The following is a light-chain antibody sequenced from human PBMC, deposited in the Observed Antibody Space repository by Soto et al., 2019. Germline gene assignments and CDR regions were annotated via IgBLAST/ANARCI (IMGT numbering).Light chain of an antibody. CDR3: SSYAGSNNLV. J-gene: IGLJ2*01. CDR1: SSDVGAYNY. CDR2: EVS. Sequence: QSALTQPPSASGSPGQSVTISCTGNSSDVGAYNYVSWYQQHPGKAPKLMIYEVSQRPSGVPDRFSGSKSGYTASLTVSGLQAEDEADYYCSSYAGSNNLVFGGGTKVTVL. V-gene: IGLV2-8*01.